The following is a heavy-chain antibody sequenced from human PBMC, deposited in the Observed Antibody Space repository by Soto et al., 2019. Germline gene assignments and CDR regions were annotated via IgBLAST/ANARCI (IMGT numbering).Heavy chain of an antibody. CDR1: GFTFSSYA. CDR2: ISGSGGST. D-gene: IGHD3-3*01. CDR3: AKVLYYDFWSGYYLDY. Sequence: PGGSLRLSCAASGFTFSSYAMSWVRQAPGKGLEWVSAISGSGGSTYYADSVKGRFTISRDNSKNTLYLQMNSLRAEDTAVYYCAKVLYYDFWSGYYLDYRGQGTLVTVSS. J-gene: IGHJ4*02. V-gene: IGHV3-23*01.